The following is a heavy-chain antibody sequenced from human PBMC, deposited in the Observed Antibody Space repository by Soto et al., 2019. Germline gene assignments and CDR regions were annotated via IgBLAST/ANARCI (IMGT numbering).Heavy chain of an antibody. D-gene: IGHD3-22*01. Sequence: ASETLSLTCAVYGGSFSGYYWSWIRQPPGKGLEWIGEINHSGSTNYNPSLKSRVTISVDTSKNQFSLKLSSVTAADTAVYYCARCGTYTMIVVANRNWFDPWGQGTLVTVSS. CDR3: ARCGTYTMIVVANRNWFDP. V-gene: IGHV4-34*01. CDR2: INHSGST. CDR1: GGSFSGYY. J-gene: IGHJ5*02.